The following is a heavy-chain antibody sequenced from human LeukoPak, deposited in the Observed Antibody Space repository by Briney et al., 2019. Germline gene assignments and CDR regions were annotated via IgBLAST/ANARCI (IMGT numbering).Heavy chain of an antibody. Sequence: PGGSLRLSCAASGFTFSSYGMHWVRQAPGKGLEWVAVIWYDGSNKYYADSVKGRFTISRDNSKNTLYLQMNSLRAEDTAVYYCAKRSPQLEPHAPPDYWGQGTLVTVSS. CDR1: GFTFSSYG. CDR3: AKRSPQLEPHAPPDY. V-gene: IGHV3-33*06. D-gene: IGHD1-1*01. J-gene: IGHJ4*02. CDR2: IWYDGSNK.